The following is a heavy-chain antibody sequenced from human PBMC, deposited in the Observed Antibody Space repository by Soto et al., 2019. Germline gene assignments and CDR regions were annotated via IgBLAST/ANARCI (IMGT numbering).Heavy chain of an antibody. CDR1: GYSFTSYW. Sequence: PGESLKISCKGSGYSFTSYWISWVLQIPWKGLEWMGRIDPSDSYTNYSPSFQGHVTISADKSISTAYLQWSSLKASDTAMYYYARPTLRPTYYYDSSGDYSESQSFDYWGQGTLVTVSS. D-gene: IGHD3-22*01. CDR3: ARPTLRPTYYYDSSGDYSESQSFDY. CDR2: IDPSDSYT. V-gene: IGHV5-10-1*01. J-gene: IGHJ4*02.